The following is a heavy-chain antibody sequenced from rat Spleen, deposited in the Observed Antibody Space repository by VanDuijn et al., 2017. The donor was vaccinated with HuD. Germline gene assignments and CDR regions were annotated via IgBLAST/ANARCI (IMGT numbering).Heavy chain of an antibody. CDR3: TTENYWFAY. V-gene: IGHV5-20*01. D-gene: IGHD1-10*01. CDR2: ISFDGTAT. Sequence: EVQLMESGGGLVQPGRSMNLSCTVSGFTFTNYDMAWVRQAPTKGPEWVASISFDGTATYYRDSVRGRFTISRDDTKSSLYLQMNSLRSEDTATYLCTTENYWFAYWGQGTLVTVSS. CDR1: GFTFTNYD. J-gene: IGHJ3*01.